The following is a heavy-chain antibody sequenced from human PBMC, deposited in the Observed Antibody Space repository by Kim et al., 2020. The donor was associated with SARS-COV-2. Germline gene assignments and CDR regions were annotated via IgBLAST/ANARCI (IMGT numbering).Heavy chain of an antibody. V-gene: IGHV3-30*03. D-gene: IGHD2-21*01. Sequence: GGSLRHSCAASGFSLTSYAMHWVRQAPGKGLQWVAVVSYDGDHIFYADSVKGRFTISRDLSTNTVFLEMNGLKTDDTAMYYCAREASGGAKWGQGTLVTV. CDR3: AREASGGAK. J-gene: IGHJ4*02. CDR2: VSYDGDHI. CDR1: GFSLTSYA.